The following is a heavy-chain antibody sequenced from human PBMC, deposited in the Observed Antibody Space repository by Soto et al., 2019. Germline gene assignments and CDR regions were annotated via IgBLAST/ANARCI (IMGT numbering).Heavy chain of an antibody. V-gene: IGHV3-23*01. CDR3: AKVQEFCGFNCYIVDS. CDR1: GFTFSNSA. D-gene: IGHD2-21*02. J-gene: IGHJ4*02. CDR2: IRSSGGHT. Sequence: GGSLRLSCVASGFTFSNSAMSWVRHVPGRGLEWAAGIRSSGGHTNYADSVKGRFTISRDNSKDTLYLQMNSLRAEDTALYYCAKVQEFCGFNCYIVDSWGQGVLVTVSS.